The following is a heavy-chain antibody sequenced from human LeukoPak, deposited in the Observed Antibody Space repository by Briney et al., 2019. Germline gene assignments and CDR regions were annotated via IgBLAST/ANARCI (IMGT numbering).Heavy chain of an antibody. D-gene: IGHD4-17*01. CDR2: ISGSGDST. J-gene: IGHJ4*02. V-gene: IGHV3-23*01. Sequence: GGSLRLSCAASGFNSRAYAMHWVRQAPGKGLEWVSGISGSGDSTYYADSVKGRFTISRDNSKNTLYLQMNSLRAEDTAVYYCAKDVDNGDYVVYWGQGTLVSVSS. CDR3: AKDVDNGDYVVY. CDR1: GFNSRAYA.